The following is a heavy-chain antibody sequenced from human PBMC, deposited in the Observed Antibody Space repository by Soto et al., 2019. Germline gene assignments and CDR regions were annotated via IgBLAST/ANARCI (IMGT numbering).Heavy chain of an antibody. CDR2: IYYSGST. D-gene: IGHD3-3*01. Sequence: PSETLSLTCTVSGGSISSSSYYWGWIRQPPGKGLEWIGSIYYSGSTYYNPSLKSRVTISVDTSKNQFSLKLSSATAADTAVYYCARVITIFGVDNPDAFDIWGQGTMVTVSS. CDR1: GGSISSSSYY. V-gene: IGHV4-39*07. CDR3: ARVITIFGVDNPDAFDI. J-gene: IGHJ3*02.